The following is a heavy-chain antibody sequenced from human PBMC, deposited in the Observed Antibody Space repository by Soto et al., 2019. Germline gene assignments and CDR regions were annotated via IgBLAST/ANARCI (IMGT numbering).Heavy chain of an antibody. CDR3: TRIYCTTTSCFINGMDV. Sequence: SETLSLTSAFSGYVITNGYHWVWIRQPPGKELEWIGTISHSGDTYYNPSLKSRVTISIDTAKNHLSLILSSVTAADTATYYCTRIYCTTTSCFINGMDVWGQGTTVTVSS. D-gene: IGHD2-2*01. J-gene: IGHJ6*02. CDR2: ISHSGDT. V-gene: IGHV4-38-2*01. CDR1: GYVITNGYH.